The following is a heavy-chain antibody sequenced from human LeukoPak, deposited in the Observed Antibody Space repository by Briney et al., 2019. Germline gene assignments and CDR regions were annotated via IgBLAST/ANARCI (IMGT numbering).Heavy chain of an antibody. V-gene: IGHV4-34*01. Sequence: SETLSLTCAVYGGSFSGYYWSWIRQSPGKGLEWIGEINHSGSTNYNPSLKSRVTISVDTSKNQFSLKLSSVTAADTAVYYCARVGFQVTDYWGQGTLVTVSS. CDR3: ARVGFQVTDY. CDR1: GGSFSGYY. J-gene: IGHJ4*02. CDR2: INHSGST. D-gene: IGHD3-10*01.